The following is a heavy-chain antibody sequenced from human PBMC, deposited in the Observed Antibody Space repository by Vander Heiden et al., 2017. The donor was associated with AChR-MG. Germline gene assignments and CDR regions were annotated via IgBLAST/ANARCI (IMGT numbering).Heavy chain of an antibody. Sequence: QVQLVESGGGVVQPGRSLRLSCAASGFTFSSYGMHWVRQAPGKGLGWVAVIAYDGSNKYYADSVKGRFTSSRDNSKNTLYLQMNSLRAEDTAVYYCAKDLGSVAYYYYYMDVWGKGTTVTGSS. V-gene: IGHV3-30*18. CDR2: IAYDGSNK. D-gene: IGHD3-10*01. J-gene: IGHJ6*03. CDR3: AKDLGSVAYYYYYMDV. CDR1: GFTFSSYG.